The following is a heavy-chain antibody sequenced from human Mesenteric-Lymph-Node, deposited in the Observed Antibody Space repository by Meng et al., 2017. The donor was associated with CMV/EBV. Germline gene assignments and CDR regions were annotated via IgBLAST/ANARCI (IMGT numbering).Heavy chain of an antibody. CDR3: ARPSDRNYYDSSGYYAPFDY. D-gene: IGHD3-22*01. V-gene: IGHV4-39*01. CDR1: SSYY. CDR2: IYYSGSA. Sequence: SSYYWGWIRQTPGKGLEWIGTIYYSGSAYYNPSLKSRVTISVDTSKNQFSLKLNSLTAADTAVYYCARPSDRNYYDSSGYYAPFDYWGQGTLVTVSS. J-gene: IGHJ4*02.